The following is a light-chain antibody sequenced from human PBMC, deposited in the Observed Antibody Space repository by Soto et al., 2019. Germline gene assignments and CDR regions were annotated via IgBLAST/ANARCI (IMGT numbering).Light chain of an antibody. V-gene: IGKV3-20*01. CDR2: GAS. Sequence: EIVLTQTPGTLSLSPGERVTLSCRASQSVRSSYLAWYQQKPGQAPRLLIYGASSRATGIPDRFSGSGSGTDFTLTISRLEPEDFAVYYCQQYGSSPRYTFGQGTNLEIK. CDR3: QQYGSSPRYT. J-gene: IGKJ2*01. CDR1: QSVRSSY.